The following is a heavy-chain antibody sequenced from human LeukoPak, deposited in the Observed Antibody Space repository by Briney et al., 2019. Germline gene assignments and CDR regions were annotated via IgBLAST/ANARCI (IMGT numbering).Heavy chain of an antibody. CDR1: GYIFSDYW. CDR3: ARERGYYCSTGSCYFDF. V-gene: IGHV5-51*01. CDR2: IYAGDPDT. D-gene: IGHD2-15*01. J-gene: IGHJ4*02. Sequence: GESLKISCRGSGYIFSDYWIGWVRQMPGRGLEWMGIIYAGDPDTRYMPSFQGQVTISADKSINTAYLQWSSLKASDTAVYFCARERGYYCSTGSCYFDFWGQGTLVTVSS.